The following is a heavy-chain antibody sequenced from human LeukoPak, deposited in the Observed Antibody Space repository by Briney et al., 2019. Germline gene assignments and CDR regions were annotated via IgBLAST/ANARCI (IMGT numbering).Heavy chain of an antibody. V-gene: IGHV3-23*01. CDR2: ISASGGST. CDR1: GFTFSSYA. Sequence: GGSLRLSCAASGFTFSSYAMSWVRQAPGKGLEWVSAISASGGSTYFADSVKGRFTISRDKSKNTLYLQMNSLRAEDTAIYYCAKEVAIGYMVRGEKDYWGQGTLVTVSS. D-gene: IGHD3-10*01. CDR3: AKEVAIGYMVRGEKDY. J-gene: IGHJ4*02.